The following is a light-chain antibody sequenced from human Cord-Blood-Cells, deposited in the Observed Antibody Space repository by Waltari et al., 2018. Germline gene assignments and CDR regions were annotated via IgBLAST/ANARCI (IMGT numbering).Light chain of an antibody. J-gene: IGLJ2*01. CDR3: SSYTSSSTVV. V-gene: IGLV2-14*01. CDR2: DVS. CDR1: SSDVGGYNY. Sequence: QSALTQPASVSGSPGQSITISCTGTSSDVGGYNYVSWYQPHPGKAPKLLIYDVSNRPSWFSNRFAGSNSGNMASLTISGLQAEGEADYYCSSYTSSSTVVFGGGTKLTGL.